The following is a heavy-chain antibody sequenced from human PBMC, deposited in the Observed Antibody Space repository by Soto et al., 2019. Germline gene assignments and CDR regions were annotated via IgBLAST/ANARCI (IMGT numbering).Heavy chain of an antibody. V-gene: IGHV4-31*03. D-gene: IGHD1-26*01. J-gene: IGHJ3*02. CDR3: ARDKVGPDAFDI. CDR2: IYYSGST. Sequence: TLSLTCTVSGGSISIGGYYWSWIRQHPGKGLEWIGYIYYSGSTYYNPSLKSRVTISVDTSKNQFSLKLSSVTAADTAVYYCARDKVGPDAFDIWGQGTMVTVSS. CDR1: GGSISIGGYY.